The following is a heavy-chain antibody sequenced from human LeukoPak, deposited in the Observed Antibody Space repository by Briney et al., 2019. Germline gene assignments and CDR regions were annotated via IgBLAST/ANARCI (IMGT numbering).Heavy chain of an antibody. CDR2: ISGSGGST. CDR1: GFTFSSYA. CDR3: AKDTYYGSGSYLVGPYDY. V-gene: IGHV3-23*01. D-gene: IGHD3-10*01. J-gene: IGHJ4*02. Sequence: GGSLRLSCAASGFTFSSYAMSWVRQAPGKGLEWVSAISGSGGSTYYADSVKGRFTISRDNSKNTLYLQMNSLRAEDTAVYYCAKDTYYGSGSYLVGPYDYWGQGTLVTVSS.